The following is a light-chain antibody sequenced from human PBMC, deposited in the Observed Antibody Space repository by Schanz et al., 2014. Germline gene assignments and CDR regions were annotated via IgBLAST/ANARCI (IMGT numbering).Light chain of an antibody. CDR2: SDN. CDR1: SSNIGSNV. CDR3: SSYAGSIL. Sequence: QSVLTQPPSASGTPGQRVTISCSGSSSNIGSNVVNWFRQLPGTAPKLLIYSDNQRPSGVPDRFSGSKSGSSASLAINGLQSEDEADYYCSSYAGSILFGGGTKLTVL. J-gene: IGLJ3*02. V-gene: IGLV1-44*01.